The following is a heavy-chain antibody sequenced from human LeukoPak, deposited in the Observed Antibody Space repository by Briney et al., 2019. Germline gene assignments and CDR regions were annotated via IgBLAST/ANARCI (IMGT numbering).Heavy chain of an antibody. CDR1: GFTFSRYW. J-gene: IGHJ4*02. CDR3: ARAYTDYAEGGY. D-gene: IGHD5-12*01. CDR2: IKEDGSEE. Sequence: GGSLRLSCVASGFTFSRYWMTWVRQAPGKGLEWVANIKEDGSEENYVDSAKGRFTISRDNAKNSLYLQLNSLRVDDTAVYYCARAYTDYAEGGYWGQGTLITVSS. V-gene: IGHV3-7*01.